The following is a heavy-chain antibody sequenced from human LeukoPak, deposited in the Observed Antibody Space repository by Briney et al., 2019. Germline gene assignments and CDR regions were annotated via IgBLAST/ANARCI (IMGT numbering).Heavy chain of an antibody. CDR1: GYTFTGYY. CDR3: ARGPGHYDSSSYYYVNYYYYMDV. D-gene: IGHD3-22*01. Sequence: GASVKVSCKASGYTFTGYYMHWVRQAPGQGLEWMGWINPNSGGTNYAQKFQGRVTMTRDTSISTAYMELSRLRSDDTAVYYCARGPGHYDSSSYYYVNYYYYMDVWGKGTTVTVSS. J-gene: IGHJ6*03. V-gene: IGHV1-2*02. CDR2: INPNSGGT.